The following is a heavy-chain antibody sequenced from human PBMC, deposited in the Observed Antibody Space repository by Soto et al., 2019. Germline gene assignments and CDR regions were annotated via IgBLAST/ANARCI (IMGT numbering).Heavy chain of an antibody. Sequence: SETLSLTCTVSGGSISSYYWSWIRQPPGKGLEWIGYIYYSGSTNYNPSLKSRVTISVDTSKNQFSLKLSSVTAADTAVYYFARGGERILLRYFDWPTSFDYWGQGTRVTVS. CDR1: GGSISSYY. CDR2: IYYSGST. D-gene: IGHD3-9*01. J-gene: IGHJ4*02. CDR3: ARGGERILLRYFDWPTSFDY. V-gene: IGHV4-59*01.